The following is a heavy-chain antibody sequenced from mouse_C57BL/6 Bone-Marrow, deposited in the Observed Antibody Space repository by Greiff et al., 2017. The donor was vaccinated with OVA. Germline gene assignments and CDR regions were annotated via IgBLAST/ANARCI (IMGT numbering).Heavy chain of an antibody. CDR2: IGPGSGST. V-gene: IGHV1-77*01. D-gene: IGHD2-4*01. CDR1: GYTFTDYY. J-gene: IGHJ4*01. CDR3: ARSGYDYDFYAMDY. Sequence: QVHVKQSGAELVKPGASVKISCKASGYTFTDYYINWVKQRPGQGLEWIGKIGPGSGSTYYNEKFKGKATLTADKSSSTAYMQLSSLTSEDSAVYFCARSGYDYDFYAMDYWGQGTSVTVSS.